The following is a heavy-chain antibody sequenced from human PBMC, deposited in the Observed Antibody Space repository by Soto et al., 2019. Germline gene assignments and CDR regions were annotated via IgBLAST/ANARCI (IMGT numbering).Heavy chain of an antibody. V-gene: IGHV3-30*18. CDR3: AKEGGYYGSGSYSVGENYYGMDV. CDR2: ISYDGSNK. J-gene: IGHJ6*02. Sequence: QVQLVESGGGVVQPGRSLRLSCAASGFTFSSYGMHWVRQAPGKGLEWVAVISYDGSNKYYADSVKGRFTISRDNSKTTLYLKMNSLRAEDTAVYYCAKEGGYYGSGSYSVGENYYGMDVWGQGTTVTVSS. D-gene: IGHD3-10*01. CDR1: GFTFSSYG.